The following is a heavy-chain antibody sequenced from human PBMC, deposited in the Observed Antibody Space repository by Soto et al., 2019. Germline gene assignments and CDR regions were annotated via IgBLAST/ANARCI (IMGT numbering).Heavy chain of an antibody. Sequence: SETLSLTCAVYGGSFSGYHWSWIRQPPGKGLEWIGEINHSGSTNYNPSLKSRVTISVDTSKNQFSLKLSSVTAADTAVYYCARRGGYCSGGSCYKYFDYWGQGTLITVSS. CDR3: ARRGGYCSGGSCYKYFDY. J-gene: IGHJ4*02. D-gene: IGHD2-15*01. CDR1: GGSFSGYH. V-gene: IGHV4-34*01. CDR2: INHSGST.